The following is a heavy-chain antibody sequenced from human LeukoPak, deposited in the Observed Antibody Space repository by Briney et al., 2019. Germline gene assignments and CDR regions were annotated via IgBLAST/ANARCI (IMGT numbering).Heavy chain of an antibody. CDR2: ISSSSTYI. D-gene: IGHD4/OR15-4a*01. V-gene: IGHV3-21*01. CDR3: ARGPMVPKPNWFDP. CDR1: GFTFSSYI. J-gene: IGHJ5*02. Sequence: GGSLRLSCVVSGFTFSSYIMNWVRQAPGKGLEWVSSISSSSTYIYYADSLKGRFTISRDNAKNSLYLQMNSLRAEDTAVYYCARGPMVPKPNWFDPWGQGTLVTVSS.